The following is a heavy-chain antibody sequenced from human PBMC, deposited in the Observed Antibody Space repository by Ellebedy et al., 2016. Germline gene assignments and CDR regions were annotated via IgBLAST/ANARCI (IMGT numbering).Heavy chain of an antibody. J-gene: IGHJ4*02. CDR3: ARRGGFSGWYGDY. V-gene: IGHV4-34*01. CDR1: GGSFSGYY. Sequence: SETLSLTCAVYGGSFSGYYWSWIRQPPGKGLEWIGEINHSGSTNYNPSLKSRVTISVDTSKNQFSLKLSSVTAADTAVYYCARRGGFSGWYGDYWGQGTLVTVSS. CDR2: INHSGST. D-gene: IGHD6-19*01.